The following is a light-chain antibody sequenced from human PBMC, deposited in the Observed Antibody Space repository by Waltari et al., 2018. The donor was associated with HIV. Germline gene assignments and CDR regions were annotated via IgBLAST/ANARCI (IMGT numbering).Light chain of an antibody. Sequence: IVLTQSPATLYLSPGERAPLSCRPSQSVSSYLAWYQQKPGQAPRLLIYDASNRATGIPARFSGSGSGTDFTLTISSLEPEDFAVYYCQQRSNWPPTFGGGTKVEIK. CDR3: QQRSNWPPT. CDR1: QSVSSY. V-gene: IGKV3-11*01. CDR2: DAS. J-gene: IGKJ4*01.